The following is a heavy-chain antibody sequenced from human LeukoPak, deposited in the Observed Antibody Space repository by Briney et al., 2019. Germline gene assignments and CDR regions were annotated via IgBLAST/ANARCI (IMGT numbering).Heavy chain of an antibody. J-gene: IGHJ4*02. D-gene: IGHD3-10*01. CDR1: GYTFTTYG. V-gene: IGHV1-18*01. CDR3: AIWFGELLPDY. CDR2: ISAYNDNT. Sequence: GASVKVSCKVYGYTFTTYGISWVRQAPGQGLEWMGWISAYNDNTKYAQKFQGRVTMTTDTATSTAYMELGSLRSDDTAVYYCAIWFGELLPDYWGQGTLVTVSS.